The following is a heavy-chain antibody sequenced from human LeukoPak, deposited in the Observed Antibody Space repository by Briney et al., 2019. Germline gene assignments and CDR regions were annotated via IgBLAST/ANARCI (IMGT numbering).Heavy chain of an antibody. D-gene: IGHD2-15*01. CDR1: GYSFTSYW. CDR2: IYPGDSDT. CDR3: ARQRCSGGSCYSSAFDI. J-gene: IGHJ3*02. V-gene: IGHV5-51*01. Sequence: GESLKISCKGSGYSFTSYWIGWVRQMPGKGLEWMGIIYPGDSDTKYSPSFQGQVTISADKSISTAYLQWSSLKASDTAMYYCARQRCSGGSCYSSAFDIWGQGTMVTVSS.